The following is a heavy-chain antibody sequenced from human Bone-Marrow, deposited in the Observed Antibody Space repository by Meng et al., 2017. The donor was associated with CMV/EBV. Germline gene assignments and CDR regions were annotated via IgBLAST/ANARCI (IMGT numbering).Heavy chain of an antibody. V-gene: IGHV4-34*01. J-gene: IGHJ3*02. D-gene: IGHD2-2*01. CDR1: GGSFSGYY. CDR3: ARYCSSTSCSDAFDI. Sequence: SETLSLTCAVYGGSFSGYYWSWIRQPPGKGLEWIGEINHSGSTNYNPSLKSRVTISVDTSKNQFSLKLSSVTAADTAVYYCARYCSSTSCSDAFDIWGPGTMVTVSS. CDR2: INHSGST.